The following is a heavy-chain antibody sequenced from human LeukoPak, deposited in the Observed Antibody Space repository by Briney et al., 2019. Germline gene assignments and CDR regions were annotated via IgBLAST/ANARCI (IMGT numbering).Heavy chain of an antibody. D-gene: IGHD3-3*01. CDR3: CASGPPGYYFNF. Sequence: PGGSMRLSCTASGFTFSDYYITWIRQASGQGRGWISYISSSGGTIFYAESLKGRFTISRDNAKNSVYLLISMICAEEAVYYYCASGPPGYYFNFWGQGTLVTVSS. CDR2: ISSSGGTI. V-gene: IGHV3-11*04. CDR1: GFTFSDYY. J-gene: IGHJ4*02.